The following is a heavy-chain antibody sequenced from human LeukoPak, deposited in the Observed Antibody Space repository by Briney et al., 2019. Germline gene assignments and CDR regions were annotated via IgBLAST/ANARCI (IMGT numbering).Heavy chain of an antibody. CDR2: VYYSGST. J-gene: IGHJ4*02. Sequence: SETLSLTCTVSGGSISSYSWSWIRQPPGKGLEWIGDVYYSGSTNNNPSLRSRVTISVDTSKNQSSLKLSSVTAADTAVYYCARDLNYFDYWGQGTLVTVSS. V-gene: IGHV4-59*01. CDR3: ARDLNYFDY. CDR1: GGSISSYS.